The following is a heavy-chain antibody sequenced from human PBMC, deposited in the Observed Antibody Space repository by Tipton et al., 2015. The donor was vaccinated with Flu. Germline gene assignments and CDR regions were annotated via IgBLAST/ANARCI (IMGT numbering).Heavy chain of an antibody. CDR2: IYYTGYP. V-gene: IGHV4-39*07. CDR3: AKVLFGWVES. J-gene: IGHJ5*01. D-gene: IGHD3-16*01. CDR1: GGSINSTTHY. Sequence: TLSLTCTVSGGSINSTTHYWGWIRQAPGRGLEWVGSIYYTGYPYYNSSLKSRLAMSIDTSKKQFSLRLSSVTAADTAVYYCAKVLFGWVESWAQGTLVTVSS.